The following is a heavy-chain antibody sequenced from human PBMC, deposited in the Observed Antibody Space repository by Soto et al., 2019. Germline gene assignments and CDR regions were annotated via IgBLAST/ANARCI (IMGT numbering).Heavy chain of an antibody. CDR3: ARRGYSSSWYYYYYYGMDV. CDR1: GYTFTSYD. V-gene: IGHV1-8*01. CDR2: MNPNSGNT. D-gene: IGHD6-13*01. Sequence: QVQLVQSGAEVKKPGASVKVFCKASGYTFTSYDINWVRQATGQGLEWMGWMNPNSGNTGYAQKFQGRVTMTRNTYIRTAYMELSSLRSEDTAVYYCARRGYSSSWYYYYYYGMDVWGQGTTVTVSS. J-gene: IGHJ6*02.